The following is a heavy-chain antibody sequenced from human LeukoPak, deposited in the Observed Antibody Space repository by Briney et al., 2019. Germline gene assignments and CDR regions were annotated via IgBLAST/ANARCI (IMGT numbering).Heavy chain of an antibody. V-gene: IGHV3-30*02. CDR2: IRYDGSNK. J-gene: IGHJ6*03. CDR1: GFPFSTYG. D-gene: IGHD6-13*01. CDR3: AKDVYSSPSIYMDV. Sequence: GGSLRLSCAASGFPFSTYGMHWVRQAPGKGLEWVAFIRYDGSNKYYADSVKGRFTISRDNSKNTLYLQMNTLRAEDTAVYYCAKDVYSSPSIYMDVWGKGTTVTVSS.